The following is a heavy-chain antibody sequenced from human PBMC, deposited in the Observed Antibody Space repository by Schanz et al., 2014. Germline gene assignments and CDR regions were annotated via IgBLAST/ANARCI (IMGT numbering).Heavy chain of an antibody. CDR1: GFIFNDYY. D-gene: IGHD7-27*01. CDR2: ISRDGTTS. J-gene: IGHJ3*02. CDR3: ARENLNWEAFDI. Sequence: SGGGLVKPGGSLRLSCAASGFIFNDYYMNWIRQAPGKGLEWLSYISRDGTTSYYADSVKGRFTISRDNAKNSLYLEMTSLRGEDTAVYYCARENLNWEAFDIWGQGTVVTVSS. V-gene: IGHV3-11*01.